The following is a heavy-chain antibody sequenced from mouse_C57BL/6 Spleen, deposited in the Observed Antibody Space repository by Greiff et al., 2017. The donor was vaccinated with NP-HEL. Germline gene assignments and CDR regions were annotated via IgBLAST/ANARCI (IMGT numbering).Heavy chain of an antibody. CDR3: ARRHGNYLHYYAMDY. D-gene: IGHD2-1*01. CDR1: GYSFTGYY. CDR2: INPSTGGT. J-gene: IGHJ4*01. Sequence: EVQLQQSGPELVQPGASVKISCKASGYSFTGYYMNWVKQSPEKSLEWIGEINPSTGGTTYNQKFKAKATLTVDKSSSTAYMQLKSLTSDDSAVYYCARRHGNYLHYYAMDYWGQGTSVTVSS. V-gene: IGHV1-42*01.